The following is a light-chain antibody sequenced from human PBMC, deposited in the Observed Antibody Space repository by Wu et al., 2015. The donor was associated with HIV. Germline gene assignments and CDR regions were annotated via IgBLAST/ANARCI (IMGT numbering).Light chain of an antibody. J-gene: IGKJ4*01. CDR1: QTVSSSY. Sequence: EIVLTQSPGTLSLSPGERATLSCRTSQTVSSSYLAWYQQKPGQAPRLLIYDASNRATGIPARFSGSGSGTDFTLTISSLEPEDFAVYYCNQYHSWPPLTFGGGTKVQIK. CDR2: DAS. V-gene: IGKV3-20*01. CDR3: NQYHSWPPLT.